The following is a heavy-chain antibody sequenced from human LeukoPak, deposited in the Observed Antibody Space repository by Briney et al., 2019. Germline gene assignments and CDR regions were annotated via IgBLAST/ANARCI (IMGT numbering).Heavy chain of an antibody. CDR1: GYTFIGYY. CDR2: FDPEDGET. D-gene: IGHD2-2*02. CDR3: ATVQCRTSCYTFDY. J-gene: IGHJ4*02. V-gene: IGHV1-24*01. Sequence: ASVKVSCKASGYTFIGYYMHWVRQAPGKGLEWMGGFDPEDGETIYAQKFQGRVTMTEDTSTDTAYMELSSLRSEDTAVYYCATVQCRTSCYTFDYWGQGTLVTVSS.